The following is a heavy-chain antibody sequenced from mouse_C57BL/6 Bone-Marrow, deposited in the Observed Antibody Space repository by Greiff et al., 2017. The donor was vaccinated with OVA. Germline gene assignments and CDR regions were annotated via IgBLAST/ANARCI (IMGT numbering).Heavy chain of an antibody. CDR2: ISSGSSTI. CDR3: ARGFITTVVGVDY. D-gene: IGHD1-1*01. Sequence: DVKLVESGGCLVKPGGSLKLSCAASGFTFSDYGMHWVRQAPEKGLEWVAYISSGSSTIYYEDTVKGRFTISRDNAKNTLFLQMTSLRSEDTAMYYCARGFITTVVGVDYWGQGTSVTVSS. V-gene: IGHV5-17*01. J-gene: IGHJ4*01. CDR1: GFTFSDYG.